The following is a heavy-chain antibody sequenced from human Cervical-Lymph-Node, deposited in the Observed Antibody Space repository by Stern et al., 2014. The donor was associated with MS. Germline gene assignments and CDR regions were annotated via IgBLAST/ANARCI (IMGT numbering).Heavy chain of an antibody. CDR1: GFTFSNYS. Sequence: EVQLVESGGGLVKPGGSLRLSCAASGFTFSNYSMSWVRQAPGKGLEWVSSITSTSTYTYYADSMRGRFTISRDNAKKSLYLQMNSLRAEDTAVYYCGGNCWGQGTLVTVSS. V-gene: IGHV3-21*01. CDR3: GGNC. CDR2: ITSTSTYT. J-gene: IGHJ4*02.